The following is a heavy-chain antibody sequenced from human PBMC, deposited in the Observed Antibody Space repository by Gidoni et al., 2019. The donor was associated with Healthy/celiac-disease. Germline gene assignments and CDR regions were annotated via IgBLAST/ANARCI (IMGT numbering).Heavy chain of an antibody. D-gene: IGHD3-3*01. CDR3: ARGVGYYDFWSGYDPYYGMDV. V-gene: IGHV3-33*01. CDR2: IWYDGSNK. CDR1: GFTFSSIG. J-gene: IGHJ6*02. Sequence: QVQLVASGGGVVQPGRSLRFSCAASGFTFSSIGMHWVRQGPGKGLEWFAVIWYDGSNKYYADSVKGRFTISRDNSKNTLYLQMNSLRAEDTAVYYCARGVGYYDFWSGYDPYYGMDVWGQGTTVTVSS.